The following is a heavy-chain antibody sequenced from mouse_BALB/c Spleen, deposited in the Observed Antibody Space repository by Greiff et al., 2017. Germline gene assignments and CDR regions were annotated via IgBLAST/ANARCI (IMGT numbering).Heavy chain of an antibody. CDR2: INPYYGST. CDR1: GYSFTDYI. Sequence: VQLQQTGPELVKPGSSVKISCKASGYSFTDYIMLWVKQSHGKSLEWIGNINPYYGSTSYNLKFKGKATLTVDKSSSTAYMQLNSLTSEDSAVYYCARGSWGYYFDYWGQGTTLTVSS. J-gene: IGHJ2*01. D-gene: IGHD4-1*01. V-gene: IGHV1-39*01. CDR3: ARGSWGYYFDY.